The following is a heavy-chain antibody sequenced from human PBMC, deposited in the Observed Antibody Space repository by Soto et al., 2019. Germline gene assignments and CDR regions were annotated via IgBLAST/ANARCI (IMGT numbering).Heavy chain of an antibody. V-gene: IGHV3-13*04. Sequence: EVQLVESGGGLVQPGGSLRLSCAASGFTFSSYDMHWVLQATGKGLEWVSAIGTAGDTYYPGSVKGRFTISRENAKNSLYLQMNSLRAGDTAVYYCARSRRNYYGMDVWGQGTTVTVSS. CDR2: IGTAGDT. J-gene: IGHJ6*02. CDR1: GFTFSSYD. CDR3: ARSRRNYYGMDV.